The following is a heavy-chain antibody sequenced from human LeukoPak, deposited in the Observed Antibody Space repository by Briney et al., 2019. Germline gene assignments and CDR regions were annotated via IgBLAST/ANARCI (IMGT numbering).Heavy chain of an antibody. Sequence: GGSLRLSCAASGFTFSSYAMSWVRQAPGKGLEWVTAISGSGGSTYYADSGKGRFTISRDNSKNTLYLQMISLRAEDTALYYCAKKVSVSSGWYSDYWGQGTLVTVSS. CDR2: ISGSGGST. V-gene: IGHV3-23*01. CDR3: AKKVSVSSGWYSDY. D-gene: IGHD6-19*01. CDR1: GFTFSSYA. J-gene: IGHJ4*02.